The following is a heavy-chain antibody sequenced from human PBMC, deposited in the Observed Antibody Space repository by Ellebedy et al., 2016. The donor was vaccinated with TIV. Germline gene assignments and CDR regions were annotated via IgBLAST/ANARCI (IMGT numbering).Heavy chain of an antibody. V-gene: IGHV3-7*01. D-gene: IGHD2-2*01. Sequence: PGGSLRLSCAASEFVFETDWTTWARQAPGNGLEWVANIHQDGSDKSYVDSVKGRFSISRDNAKNSLYLQMNSRRAEDTAVYYCARGGATSSRYWRNWGQGALVTVSS. CDR3: ARGGATSSRYWRN. CDR1: EFVFETDW. CDR2: IHQDGSDK. J-gene: IGHJ4*02.